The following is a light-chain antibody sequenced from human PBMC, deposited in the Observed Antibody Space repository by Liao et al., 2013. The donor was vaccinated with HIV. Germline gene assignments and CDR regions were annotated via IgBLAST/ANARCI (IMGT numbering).Light chain of an antibody. V-gene: IGLV3-1*01. CDR2: EDT. CDR3: QTWDSITASTV. CDR1: KLGDKY. Sequence: SYELTQPPSVSVSPGQTASVTCSGDKLGDKYVSWYQQRPGQPPILVIYEDTKRPSGIPDRFSGSNSGNTATLTITGSQPMDEADYYCQTWDSITASTVFGAGTKVTVL. J-gene: IGLJ1*01.